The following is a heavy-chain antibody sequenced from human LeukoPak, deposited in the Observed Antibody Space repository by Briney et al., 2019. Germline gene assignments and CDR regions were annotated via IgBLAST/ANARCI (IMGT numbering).Heavy chain of an antibody. Sequence: GGSLRLSCAASGFTFSSYSMNWVRQAPGKGLEWVSSISSSSSYIYYADSVKGRFTISRDNAKNSLYLQMNTLRAEDTAVYYCARDPGPRPGGYWGQGTLVTVSS. D-gene: IGHD2-15*01. V-gene: IGHV3-21*01. CDR3: ARDPGPRPGGY. CDR1: GFTFSSYS. J-gene: IGHJ4*02. CDR2: ISSSSSYI.